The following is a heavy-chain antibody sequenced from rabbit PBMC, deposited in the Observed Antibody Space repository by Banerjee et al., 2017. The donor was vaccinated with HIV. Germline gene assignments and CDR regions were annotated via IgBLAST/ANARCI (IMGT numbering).Heavy chain of an antibody. J-gene: IGHJ4*01. CDR1: GFDFSSNT. Sequence: QEQLVESGGGLVQPEGSLTLTCKASGFDFSSNTMCWVRQAPGKGLEWIGCIYNGDGDTYYASWAKGRFTVSKTSSTTVTLQMTSLTAADTATYFCARGYYGNSYYGFSLWGQGTLVTVS. D-gene: IGHD8-1*01. CDR2: IYNGDGDT. V-gene: IGHV1S47*01. CDR3: ARGYYGNSYYGFSL.